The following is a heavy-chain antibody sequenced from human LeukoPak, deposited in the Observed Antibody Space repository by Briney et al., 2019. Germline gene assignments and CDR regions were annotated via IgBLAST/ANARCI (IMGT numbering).Heavy chain of an antibody. CDR1: GYTFTSYY. Sequence: ASVKVSCKASGYTFTSYYMHWVRQAPGQGLEWMGIINPSGGSTSYAQKFQGRVTMTRGTSTSTVYMELSSLRSEDTAVYYCARGSHRLRRGGYFDYWGQGTLVSVSS. V-gene: IGHV1-46*01. CDR3: ARGSHRLRRGGYFDY. J-gene: IGHJ4*02. CDR2: INPSGGST. D-gene: IGHD4-17*01.